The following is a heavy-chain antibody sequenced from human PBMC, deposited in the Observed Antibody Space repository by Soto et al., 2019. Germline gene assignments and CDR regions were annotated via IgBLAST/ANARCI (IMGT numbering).Heavy chain of an antibody. D-gene: IGHD2-8*02. CDR2: IFHDGTA. CDR3: ARLVYDTRLNYMYCEF. CDR1: GVSISSGNW. V-gene: IGHV4-4*02. J-gene: IGHJ1*01. Sequence: KTSETLSLTCAVSGVSISSGNWWTWVRQSPQRGLEYIGEIFHDGTANYYPSFERRVAISVDTSKNQFSLKLTSVTAADTAIYFCARLVYDTRLNYMYCEFWRQRTLGTVSS.